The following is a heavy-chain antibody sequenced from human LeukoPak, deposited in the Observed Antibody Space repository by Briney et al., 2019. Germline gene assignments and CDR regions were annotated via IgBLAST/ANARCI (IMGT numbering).Heavy chain of an antibody. CDR2: INDDGSGT. Sequence: PRRSLRLSCAASGFIFSNYWMLWFRQAPGKGPMFVSRINDDGSGTVYADSVNGRFIMSRDNAKNTLYLQMDSLRAEDTAVYYCVRDSTSGVDYWGQGTLVTVSS. D-gene: IGHD3-10*01. CDR3: VRDSTSGVDY. CDR1: GFIFSNYW. V-gene: IGHV3-74*01. J-gene: IGHJ4*02.